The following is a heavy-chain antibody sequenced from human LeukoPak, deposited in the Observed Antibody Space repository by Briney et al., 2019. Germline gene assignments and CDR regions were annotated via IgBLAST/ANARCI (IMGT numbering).Heavy chain of an antibody. CDR2: ISAYNGNT. J-gene: IGHJ6*02. V-gene: IGHV1-18*01. D-gene: IGHD1/OR15-1a*01. Sequence: ASVKVSCKASGGTFSSYAISWVRQAPGQGLEWMGWISAYNGNTNYAQKLQGRVTMTTDTSTSTAYMELRSLRSDDTAVYYCARENSYYYYGMDVWGQGTTVTVSS. CDR1: GGTFSSYA. CDR3: ARENSYYYYGMDV.